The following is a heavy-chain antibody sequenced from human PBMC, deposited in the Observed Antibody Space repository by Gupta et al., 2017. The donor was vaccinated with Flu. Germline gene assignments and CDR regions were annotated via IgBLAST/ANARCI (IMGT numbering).Heavy chain of an antibody. CDR3: ARLRVGRYLDPQGYFDY. J-gene: IGHJ4*02. Sequence: QLHLQESGPGLVKPSETLSLACTVSGGSISGRNFHWAWIRQPPGKGLEWIGSLYHSGEIYNDRSFRGRVTISVDSSKNQVSLTLRSVTAADTAVYYCARLRVGRYLDPQGYFDYWGQGTQATVSS. V-gene: IGHV4-39*01. D-gene: IGHD1-20*01. CDR1: GGSISGRNFH. CDR2: LYHSGEI.